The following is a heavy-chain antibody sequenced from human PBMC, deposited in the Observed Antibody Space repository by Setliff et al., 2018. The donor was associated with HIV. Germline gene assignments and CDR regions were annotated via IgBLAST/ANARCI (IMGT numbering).Heavy chain of an antibody. CDR3: ARDPSGHSYGYYFDL. J-gene: IGHJ4*02. V-gene: IGHV1-69*10. CDR1: GYLFTHYG. D-gene: IGHD5-18*01. Sequence: SVKVSCKASGYLFTHYGVSWVRQAPGQGLEWVGGISPIRSIANYAQKFQGRVTITADKSRSTAYMELSSLTSEDTAVYYCARDPSGHSYGYYFDLWGQGTLVTVSS. CDR2: ISPIRSIA.